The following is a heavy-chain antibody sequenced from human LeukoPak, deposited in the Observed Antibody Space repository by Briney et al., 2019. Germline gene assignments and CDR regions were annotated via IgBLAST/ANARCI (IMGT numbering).Heavy chain of an antibody. CDR2: ISGSGGST. J-gene: IGHJ4*02. Sequence: TGGSLRLSCAASGFTFSSYAMSWGRQAPGKGLEWGSAISGSGGSTYYADSVTGRFPISRDNSKNTLSLQMTSLRAEDTAVYYCAKDTLRITIFGGTWWSSGYFDYWGQGTLVTVSS. V-gene: IGHV3-23*01. CDR1: GFTFSSYA. D-gene: IGHD3-3*01. CDR3: AKDTLRITIFGGTWWSSGYFDY.